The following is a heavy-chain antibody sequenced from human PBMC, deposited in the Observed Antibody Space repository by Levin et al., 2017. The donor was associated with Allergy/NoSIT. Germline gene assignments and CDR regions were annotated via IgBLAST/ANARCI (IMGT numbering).Heavy chain of an antibody. CDR1: GITFSGYS. CDR3: AGERSAVENIRQFDY. V-gene: IGHV3-21*01. CDR2: INTVGSYM. J-gene: IGHJ4*02. D-gene: IGHD2-15*01. Sequence: PGGSLRLSCAASGITFSGYSMNWVRQAPGKGLEWVSSINTVGSYMHYSDSVKGRFTISRDNAKNSLYLQMNSLRVEDTAVYYCAGERSAVENIRQFDYWGQGTLVTVSS.